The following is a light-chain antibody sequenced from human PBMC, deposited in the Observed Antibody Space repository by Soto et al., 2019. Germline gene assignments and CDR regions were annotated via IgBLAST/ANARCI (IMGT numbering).Light chain of an antibody. Sequence: EIVMTQSPGTLSVSQGERATLSCRASQSVSVNLAWYQQKPGQAPRLLIYGVSTRATGIPARFSGSESGTEFTLTISSLQSEDFAVYYCQQYNDWPFTFGPVTKVDNK. CDR1: QSVSVN. CDR2: GVS. CDR3: QQYNDWPFT. V-gene: IGKV3-15*01. J-gene: IGKJ3*01.